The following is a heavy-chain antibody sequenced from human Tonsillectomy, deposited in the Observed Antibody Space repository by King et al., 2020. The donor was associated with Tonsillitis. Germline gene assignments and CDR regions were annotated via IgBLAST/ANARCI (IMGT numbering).Heavy chain of an antibody. Sequence: VRLVQSGGGLVKPGGSLRLSCAASGFTFSSYSMNWVRQAPGKGLEWVSSISSSSSYIYYADSVKGRFTISRDNAKNSLYLQMNSLRAEDTAVYYCARDRGGVVVAAFDYWGQGTLVTVSS. CDR3: ARDRGGVVVAAFDY. CDR2: ISSSSSYI. J-gene: IGHJ4*02. CDR1: GFTFSSYS. D-gene: IGHD2-15*01. V-gene: IGHV3-21*01.